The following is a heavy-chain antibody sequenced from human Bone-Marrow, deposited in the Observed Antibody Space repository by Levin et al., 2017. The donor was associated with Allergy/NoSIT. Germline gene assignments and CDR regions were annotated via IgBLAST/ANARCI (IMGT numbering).Heavy chain of an antibody. CDR3: ARFRLEDYSALPWSDP. CDR1: GFSLSDAKMG. J-gene: IGHJ5*02. D-gene: IGHD4-11*01. CDR2: IFSNDGT. Sequence: SGPTLVKPTETLTLTCTVSGFSLSDAKMGVSWIRQPPGKALEWLANIFSNDGTSYTTSLKSRLTISKDTFKSQVVLAMTNMDPVDTATYYCARFRLEDYSALPWSDPWGQGTLVTVSS. V-gene: IGHV2-26*01.